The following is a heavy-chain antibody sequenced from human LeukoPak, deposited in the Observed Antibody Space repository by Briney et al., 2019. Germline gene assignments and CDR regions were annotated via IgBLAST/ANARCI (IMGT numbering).Heavy chain of an antibody. D-gene: IGHD2-2*01. CDR3: AREDIVVVPAADYYYYGMDV. J-gene: IGHJ6*02. V-gene: IGHV3-7*01. CDR2: IKQDGSEK. CDR1: GFTSSSYW. Sequence: GGSLRLSCAASGFTSSSYWMSWVRQAPGKGLEWVANIKQDGSEKYYVDSVKGRFTISRDNAKNSLYLQMNSLRAEDTAVYYCAREDIVVVPAADYYYYGMDVWGQGTTVTVSS.